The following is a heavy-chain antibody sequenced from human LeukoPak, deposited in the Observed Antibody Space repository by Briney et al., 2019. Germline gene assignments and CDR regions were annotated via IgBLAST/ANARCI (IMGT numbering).Heavy chain of an antibody. V-gene: IGHV3-30*14. CDR1: GFTFSSYA. D-gene: IGHD3-9*01. Sequence: GGSLRLSCAASGFTFSSYAMHWVRQAPGKGLEWVAVISYDGSNKYYADSVKGRFTISRDNSKNTLYLQMNSLRAEDTAVYYCARAPYYDILTGYYPTEGEMMDQYGMDVWGQGTTVTVSS. J-gene: IGHJ6*02. CDR3: ARAPYYDILTGYYPTEGEMMDQYGMDV. CDR2: ISYDGSNK.